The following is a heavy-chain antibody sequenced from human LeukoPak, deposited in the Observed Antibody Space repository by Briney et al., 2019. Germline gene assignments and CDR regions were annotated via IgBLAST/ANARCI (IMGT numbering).Heavy chain of an antibody. CDR2: IFYSGST. Sequence: KASETLSLTCTVPGGSISTSSYYWGWVRQPPGKGLEWIGTIFYSGSTYYNPSLKSRVTISVDTSKNQFSLKLSSVTAADTAVYYCARVRYYFDYWGQGTLVTVSS. J-gene: IGHJ4*02. V-gene: IGHV4-39*01. CDR3: ARVRYYFDY. CDR1: GGSISTSSYY.